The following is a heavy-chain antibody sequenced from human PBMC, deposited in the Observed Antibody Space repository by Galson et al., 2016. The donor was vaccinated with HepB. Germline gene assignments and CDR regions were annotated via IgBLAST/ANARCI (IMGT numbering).Heavy chain of an antibody. CDR1: GVSISHFY. CDR2: VYESGST. V-gene: IGHV4-59*01. CDR3: ARERVALGVGGKVYGMDG. Sequence: ETLSLTCTVSGVSISHFYWTWTRQPPGKGLEWIGYVYESGSTKYNPSLTSRVTISLDTSKNQFSLKLTSVTAADTAVYFCARERVALGVGGKVYGMDGWGQGITVTVSS. D-gene: IGHD3-10*01. J-gene: IGHJ6*02.